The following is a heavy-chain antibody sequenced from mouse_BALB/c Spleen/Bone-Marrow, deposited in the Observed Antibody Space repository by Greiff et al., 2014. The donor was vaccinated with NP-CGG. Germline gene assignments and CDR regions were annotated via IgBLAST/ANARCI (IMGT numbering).Heavy chain of an antibody. D-gene: IGHD4-1*01. CDR1: EYTXTXXX. V-gene: IGHV1S29*02. J-gene: IGHJ2*01. CDR2: IYPYNGGT. CDR3: ARLGRDY. Sequence: VQLQQSGPELVKPGASVKISCKASEYTXTXXXXXXXXXXXXXSLEWIGYIYPYNGGTGYNHKFKSKATLTVDNYSSTAYMEXXSLTSEXXXXYXCARLGRDYWGQGTTLTVSS.